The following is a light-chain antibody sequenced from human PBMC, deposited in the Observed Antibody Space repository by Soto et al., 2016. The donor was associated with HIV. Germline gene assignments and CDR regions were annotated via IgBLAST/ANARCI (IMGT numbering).Light chain of an antibody. CDR2: KDT. J-gene: IGLJ2*01. V-gene: IGLV3-25*03. CDR3: QSSDSSGTYNVV. CDR1: ALPKQY. Sequence: SYELTQPPSVSVSPGQTARITCSGDALPKQYVYWYQQKSGQVPVLVIYKDTKRTSGISERFSGSSSGTTATLTISAVQAEDEADYYCQSSDSSGTYNVVFSGGTKLTV.